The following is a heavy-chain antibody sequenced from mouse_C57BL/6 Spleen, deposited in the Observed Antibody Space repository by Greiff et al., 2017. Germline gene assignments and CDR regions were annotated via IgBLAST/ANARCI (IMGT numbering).Heavy chain of an antibody. Sequence: QVQLKQPGAELVKPGASVKLSCKASGYTFTSYWMHWVKQRPGQGLEWIGMIHPNSGSTNYNEKFKSKATLTVDKSSSTAYMQLSSLTSEDSAVYYCARSSYYYGSSLFAYWGQGTLVTVSA. CDR3: ARSSYYYGSSLFAY. D-gene: IGHD1-1*01. CDR1: GYTFTSYW. CDR2: IHPNSGST. J-gene: IGHJ3*01. V-gene: IGHV1-64*01.